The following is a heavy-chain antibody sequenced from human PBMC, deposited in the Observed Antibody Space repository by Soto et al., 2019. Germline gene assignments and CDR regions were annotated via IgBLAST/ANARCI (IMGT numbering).Heavy chain of an antibody. Sequence: LSLTCAASGFTFSSYSMNWVRQAPGKGLEWVSSISSSSSYIYYADSVKGRFTISRDNAKNSLYLQMNSLRAEDTAVYYCARDGDIVVVPAAPGWFDPWGQGTLVTVSS. CDR2: ISSSSSYI. CDR3: ARDGDIVVVPAAPGWFDP. CDR1: GFTFSSYS. J-gene: IGHJ5*02. D-gene: IGHD2-2*01. V-gene: IGHV3-21*01.